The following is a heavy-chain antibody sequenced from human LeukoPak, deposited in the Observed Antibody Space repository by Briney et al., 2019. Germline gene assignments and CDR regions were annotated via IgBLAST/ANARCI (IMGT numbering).Heavy chain of an antibody. CDR2: ISGSGGST. CDR1: GFTFSSYA. Sequence: GGSLRLSCAASGFTFSSYAMSWVRQAPGKGLEWVSAISGSGGSTYYADSVKGRFTISRDNSKNTLYLQMNSLRAGDTAVYYCARGVLRFLEWLDYYYYMDVWGKGTTVTVSS. V-gene: IGHV3-23*01. D-gene: IGHD3-3*01. J-gene: IGHJ6*03. CDR3: ARGVLRFLEWLDYYYYMDV.